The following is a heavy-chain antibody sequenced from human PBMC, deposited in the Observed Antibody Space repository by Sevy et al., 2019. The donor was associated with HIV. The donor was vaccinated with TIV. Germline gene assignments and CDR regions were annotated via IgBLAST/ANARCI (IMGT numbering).Heavy chain of an antibody. CDR2: ISWNSGSI. V-gene: IGHV3-9*01. CDR3: AKGDMVRGVIINYFDY. J-gene: IGHJ4*02. D-gene: IGHD3-10*01. Sequence: GGSLRLSCAASGFTFDDYAMHWVRHPAGKGLEWVSGISWNSGSIGYADSVKGRFTISRDNAKNSLYLQMNSLGAEDTAFYYCAKGDMVRGVIINYFDYWGQGTPVTVSS. CDR1: GFTFDDYA.